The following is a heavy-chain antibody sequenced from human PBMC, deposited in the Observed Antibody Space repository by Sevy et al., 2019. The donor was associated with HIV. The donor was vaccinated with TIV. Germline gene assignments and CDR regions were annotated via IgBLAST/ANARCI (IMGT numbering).Heavy chain of an antibody. J-gene: IGHJ3*01. CDR2: LSGSGGTT. V-gene: IGHV3-23*01. CDR1: GFTFFSHV. D-gene: IGHD6-13*01. CDR3: ATGTTDSSISWVFDV. Sequence: GSLRLSCAASGFTFFSHVMSWVRQPPGKGLEWVSGLSGSGGTTYYADSVKGRFSISRDNSKNKLYLQMSSLRIEDTAVYYCATGTTDSSISWVFDVWGQGTMVTVSS.